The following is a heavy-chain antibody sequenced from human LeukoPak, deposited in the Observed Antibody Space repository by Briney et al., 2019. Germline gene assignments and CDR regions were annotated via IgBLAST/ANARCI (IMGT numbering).Heavy chain of an antibody. V-gene: IGHV1-2*02. CDR2: INPNSGGT. D-gene: IGHD3-10*01. Sequence: ASVKVSCKASGYTFTGYYMHWVRQAPGQGLEWMGWINPNSGGTNYAQKFQGRVTMTRDTSISTAYMELSRLRSDDTAVYYCARGGYGSGSYSYYYMDVWGKGTTVTVSS. CDR3: ARGGYGSGSYSYYYMDV. J-gene: IGHJ6*03. CDR1: GYTFTGYY.